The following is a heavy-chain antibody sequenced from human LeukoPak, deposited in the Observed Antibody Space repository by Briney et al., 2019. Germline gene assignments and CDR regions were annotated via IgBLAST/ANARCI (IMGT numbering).Heavy chain of an antibody. Sequence: GGSLRLSCAASGFTVSSNYMSWVRQAPGKGMEWVSVIYSGGSTYYADSVKGRFTISRDNSKNTLYLQMNSLRAEDTAVYYCARVDAIAVAIDYWGQGTLVTVSS. D-gene: IGHD6-19*01. CDR2: IYSGGST. V-gene: IGHV3-66*01. CDR1: GFTVSSNY. CDR3: ARVDAIAVAIDY. J-gene: IGHJ4*02.